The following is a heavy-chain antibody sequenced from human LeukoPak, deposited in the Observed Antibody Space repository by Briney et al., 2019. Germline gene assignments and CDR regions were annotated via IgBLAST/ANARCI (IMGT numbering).Heavy chain of an antibody. Sequence: PGGSLRLSCAASGFTFSSYWMTWVRQAPGKGLEWVANIRQDGSEKYYVDSVKGRFIISRDNAKNSLYLQMNSLGTEDTAVYYCARRLYEYGDYGGALFDPWGQGTLVTVSS. V-gene: IGHV3-7*01. CDR2: IRQDGSEK. CDR3: ARRLYEYGDYGGALFDP. D-gene: IGHD4-17*01. CDR1: GFTFSSYW. J-gene: IGHJ5*02.